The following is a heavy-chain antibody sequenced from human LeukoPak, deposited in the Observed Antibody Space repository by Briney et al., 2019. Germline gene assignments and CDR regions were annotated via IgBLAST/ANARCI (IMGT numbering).Heavy chain of an antibody. D-gene: IGHD6-19*01. CDR2: IRYDGSNK. V-gene: IGHV3-30*02. CDR1: GFTFSTYG. Sequence: GGSLRLSCAASGFTFSTYGMHWVRQAPGKGLEWVAFIRYDGSNKYYADSVKGRFTISRDNSKNTLYLQMNSLRAEDTAVYYCATQPLGIAVGVEDWGQGTLVTVSS. CDR3: ATQPLGIAVGVED. J-gene: IGHJ4*02.